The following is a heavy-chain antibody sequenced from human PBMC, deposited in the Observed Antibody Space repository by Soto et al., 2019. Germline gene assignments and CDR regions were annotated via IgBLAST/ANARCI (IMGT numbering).Heavy chain of an antibody. J-gene: IGHJ6*02. CDR3: SLLVPAAIDGMDV. D-gene: IGHD2-2*02. CDR1: GYTFTSYY. V-gene: IGHV1-46*01. CDR2: INPSGGST. Sequence: ASVKVSCKASGYTFTSYYMHWVRQAPGQGLEWMGIINPSGGSTSYAQKFQGRVTMTRDTSTSTVYMELSSLRSEDTAVYYCSLLVPAAIDGMDVWGQGTTVTVSS.